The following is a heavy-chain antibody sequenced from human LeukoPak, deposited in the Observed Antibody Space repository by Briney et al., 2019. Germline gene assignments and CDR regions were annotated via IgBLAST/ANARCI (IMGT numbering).Heavy chain of an antibody. D-gene: IGHD3-22*01. V-gene: IGHV3-33*01. CDR3: ARDNYYDSSGYYYAAGYYFDY. Sequence: GRSLRLSCAASGFTFSSYGMHWVRQAPGKGLEWVAVIWYDGSNKYYADPVKGRFTISRDNSKNTLYLQMNSLRAEDTAVYYCARDNYYDSSGYYYAAGYYFDYWGQGTLVTVSS. CDR2: IWYDGSNK. J-gene: IGHJ4*02. CDR1: GFTFSSYG.